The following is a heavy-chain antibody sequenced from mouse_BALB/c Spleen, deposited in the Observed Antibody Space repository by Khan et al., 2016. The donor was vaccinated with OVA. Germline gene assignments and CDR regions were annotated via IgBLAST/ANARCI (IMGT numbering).Heavy chain of an antibody. CDR3: ARAHYRYDGYYAMDY. Sequence: QMQLEESGPGLVAPSQSLSITCTVSGFSLSRYNIHWVRQPPGKGLEWLGMIWGGGGTDYNSTLKSRLSISKDNSKSQVFLKMNSLQTDDSAMYYCARAHYRYDGYYAMDYWGQGTSVTVSS. CDR1: GFSLSRYN. J-gene: IGHJ4*01. D-gene: IGHD2-14*01. V-gene: IGHV2-6-4*01. CDR2: IWGGGGT.